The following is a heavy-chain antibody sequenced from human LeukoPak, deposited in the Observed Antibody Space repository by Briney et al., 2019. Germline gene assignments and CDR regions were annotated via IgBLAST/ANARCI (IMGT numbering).Heavy chain of an antibody. CDR3: TRDIDADYVDY. D-gene: IGHD2-15*01. V-gene: IGHV3-49*04. Sequence: SGGSLRLSWTASGFSFGDYAMSWVRQAPGKGLEWIGFIRSKAYGGTTEYAASVKGRPIIPRDDSKSIAYLQMNSLRTEDTAVYYCTRDIDADYVDYWGKGTLVTVSS. CDR2: IRSKAYGGTT. J-gene: IGHJ4*02. CDR1: GFSFGDYA.